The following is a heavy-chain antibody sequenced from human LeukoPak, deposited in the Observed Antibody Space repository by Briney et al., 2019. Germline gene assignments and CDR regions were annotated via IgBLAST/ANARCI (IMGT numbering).Heavy chain of an antibody. CDR1: GVTLSSYA. CDR2: ISYDGSNK. Sequence: GGSLRLSCAASGVTLSSYAMSWVRQAPGKGLEWVAVISYDGSNKYYADSVKGRFTISRDNSKNTLYLQMNSLRAEDTAVYYCARSEKSGSYFAPYDYWGQGTLVTVSS. D-gene: IGHD1-26*01. J-gene: IGHJ4*02. CDR3: ARSEKSGSYFAPYDY. V-gene: IGHV3-30-3*01.